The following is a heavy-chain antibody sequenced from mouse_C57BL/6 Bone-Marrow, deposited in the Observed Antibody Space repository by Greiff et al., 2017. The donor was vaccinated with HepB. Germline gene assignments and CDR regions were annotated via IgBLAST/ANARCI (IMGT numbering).Heavy chain of an antibody. D-gene: IGHD1-1*01. CDR3: ARYTTVVPYAMDY. CDR2: IYPRSGNT. CDR1: GYTFTSYG. V-gene: IGHV1-81*01. J-gene: IGHJ4*01. Sequence: QVQLKESGAELARPGASVKLSCKASGYTFTSYGISWVKQRTGQGLEWIGEIYPRSGNTCYNEKFKGKATLTADKSSSTAYMELRSLTSEDSAVYFCARYTTVVPYAMDYWGQGTSVTVSS.